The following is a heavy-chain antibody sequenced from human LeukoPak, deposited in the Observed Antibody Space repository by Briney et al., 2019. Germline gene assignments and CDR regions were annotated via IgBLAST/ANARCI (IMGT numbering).Heavy chain of an antibody. CDR1: VYSFINYG. D-gene: IGHD6-19*01. CDR3: AREVYTSGFPFDI. J-gene: IGHJ3*02. V-gene: IGHV1-18*01. CDR2: ISVNNGDT. Sequence: ASVKVSCKSSVYSFINYGISWVRQAPGQGLEWMGWISVNNGDTNFAQKLQGRVTMTTDTSTSTAYMELRSLRSDDTAVYYCAREVYTSGFPFDIWGQGTMVTVSS.